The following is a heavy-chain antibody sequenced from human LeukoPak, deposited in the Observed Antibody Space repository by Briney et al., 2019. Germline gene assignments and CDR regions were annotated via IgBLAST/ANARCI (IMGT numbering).Heavy chain of an antibody. Sequence: SVKVSCKASGGTFSSYAISWVRQAPGQGLEWMGRIIPIFGTANYAQKFQGRVTITTDESTSTAYMELGSLRSGDTAVYYCASSASVIAARSMYYWGQGTLVTVSS. CDR2: IIPIFGTA. CDR1: GGTFSSYA. CDR3: ASSASVIAARSMYY. J-gene: IGHJ4*02. D-gene: IGHD6-6*01. V-gene: IGHV1-69*05.